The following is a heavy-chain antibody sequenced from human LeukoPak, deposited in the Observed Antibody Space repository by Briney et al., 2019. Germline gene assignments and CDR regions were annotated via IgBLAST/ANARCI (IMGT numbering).Heavy chain of an antibody. Sequence: SETLSLTCTVSGGSISSHYWSWIRQPPGKGLEWIGYIYYSGTTNYNPALKSRVTISVDTSKNQFSLKLSSVTAADTAVYYCAATDIAAAGTWLDPWGQGTLVTVSS. CDR3: AATDIAAAGTWLDP. J-gene: IGHJ5*02. CDR1: GGSISSHY. CDR2: IYYSGTT. V-gene: IGHV4-59*11. D-gene: IGHD6-13*01.